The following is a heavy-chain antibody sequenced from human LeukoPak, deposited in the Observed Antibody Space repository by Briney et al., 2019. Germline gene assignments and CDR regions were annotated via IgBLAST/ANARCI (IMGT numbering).Heavy chain of an antibody. J-gene: IGHJ4*02. CDR2: IRYDGSNK. Sequence: PGGSLRLSCAASGFTFSSYGMHWVRQAPGKGLEWVAFIRYDGSNKYYADSVKGRFTISGDNSKNTPYLQMNSLRAEDTAVYYCAKDPEGSGYYPLKGQSYYFDYWGQGTLVTVSS. CDR3: AKDPEGSGYYPLKGQSYYFDY. V-gene: IGHV3-30*02. CDR1: GFTFSSYG. D-gene: IGHD3-22*01.